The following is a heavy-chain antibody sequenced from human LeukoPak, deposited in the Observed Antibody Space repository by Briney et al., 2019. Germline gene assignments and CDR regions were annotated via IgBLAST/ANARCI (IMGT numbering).Heavy chain of an antibody. CDR1: GGSISNGSYY. D-gene: IGHD6-13*01. CDR3: VRGLDSSSYVDS. V-gene: IGHV4-61*02. CDR2: IYTSGST. Sequence: SQTLSLTCTVSGGSISNGSYYWSWIRQPAGKGLEWIGRIYTSGSTNYNPSLKSRVTISVDTSKNQFSLKLSSVTAADTAVYYCVRGLDSSSYVDSWGQGTLVTVSS. J-gene: IGHJ4*02.